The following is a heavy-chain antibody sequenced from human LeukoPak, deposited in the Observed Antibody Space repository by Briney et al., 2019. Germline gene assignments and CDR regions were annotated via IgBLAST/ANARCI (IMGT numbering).Heavy chain of an antibody. J-gene: IGHJ3*02. CDR1: GGSISSGDYC. CDR3: ARDGDYGTFAFDI. D-gene: IGHD4-17*01. Sequence: SQTLSLTCTVSGGSISSGDYCWSWIRQPPGKGLEWIGYIYYSGSTYYNPSLKSRVTISVDTSKNQFSLKLSSVTAADTAVYYCARDGDYGTFAFDIWGQGTMVTVSS. CDR2: IYYSGST. V-gene: IGHV4-30-4*08.